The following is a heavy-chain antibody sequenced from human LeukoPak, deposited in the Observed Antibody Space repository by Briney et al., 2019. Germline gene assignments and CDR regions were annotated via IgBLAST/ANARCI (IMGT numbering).Heavy chain of an antibody. D-gene: IGHD5-24*01. Sequence: PGGSLTLSREASGFTFSGNWMSWVRQAPGKGLEWVASINPDGSQKLYVDSVKGRFTISRDNTKSSLYLQMNSLGAEDTAMYYCAKLLGTATTYDSWGQGTRVTVSS. J-gene: IGHJ4*02. V-gene: IGHV3-7*01. CDR1: GFTFSGNW. CDR3: AKLLGTATTYDS. CDR2: INPDGSQK.